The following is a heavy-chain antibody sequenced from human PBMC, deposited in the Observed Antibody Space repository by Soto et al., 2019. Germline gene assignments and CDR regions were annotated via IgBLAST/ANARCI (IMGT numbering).Heavy chain of an antibody. CDR3: ARSQGSSTSLEIYYYYYYGMDV. V-gene: IGHV1-69*01. D-gene: IGHD2-2*01. J-gene: IGHJ6*02. CDR1: GGTFSSYA. CDR2: IIPISETT. Sequence: QVQLVQSGAEVKKPGSSVKVSCKASGGTFSSYAISWVRQAPGHGLEWRGGIIPISETTNYAQKFQGRVTITADESKSTAYMELSSLRSEDTAVYYCARSQGSSTSLEIYYYYYYGMDVWGQGTTVTVSS.